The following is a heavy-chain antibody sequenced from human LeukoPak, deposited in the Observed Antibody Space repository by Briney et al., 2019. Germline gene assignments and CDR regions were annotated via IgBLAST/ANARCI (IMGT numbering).Heavy chain of an antibody. CDR2: TSGSGGST. CDR3: AKGYSSGWSHHDY. J-gene: IGHJ4*02. CDR1: GFTFSSYA. V-gene: IGHV3-23*01. D-gene: IGHD6-19*01. Sequence: GGSLRLSCAASGFTFSSYAMSWVRQAPGKGLEWVSVTSGSGGSTYYADSVKGRFTISRDNSKNTLYLQMNSLRAEDTAVYHCAKGYSSGWSHHDYWGQGTLVSVSS.